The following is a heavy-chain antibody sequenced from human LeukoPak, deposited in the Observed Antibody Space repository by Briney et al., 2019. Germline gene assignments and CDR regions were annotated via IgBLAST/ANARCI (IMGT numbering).Heavy chain of an antibody. CDR2: TNGATGNT. V-gene: IGHV1-3*01. J-gene: IGHJ4*02. CDR1: GYTFTDYA. CDR3: ARSPGGNARTWLDY. Sequence: ASVKVSCKASGYTFTDYALHWVRQVPGQSLEWMGWTNGATGNTRFSQDFQGRLTITIDTSASTAFLDLSSLRSDDTAVYYCARSPGGNARTWLDYWGQGTLVTVSS. D-gene: IGHD4-23*01.